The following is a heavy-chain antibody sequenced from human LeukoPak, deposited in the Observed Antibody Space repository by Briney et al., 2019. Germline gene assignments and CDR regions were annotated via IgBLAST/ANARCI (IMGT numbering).Heavy chain of an antibody. J-gene: IGHJ4*02. D-gene: IGHD6-19*01. V-gene: IGHV1-69*04. CDR3: ASYLIAVAGSFDY. CDR1: GGTFSSYA. Sequence: SVKVSCEASGGTFSSYAISWVRQAPGQGLEWMGRIIPIPGIANYAQKFQGRVTITADKSTSTAYMELSSLRSEDTAVYYCASYLIAVAGSFDYWGQGTLVTVSS. CDR2: IIPIPGIA.